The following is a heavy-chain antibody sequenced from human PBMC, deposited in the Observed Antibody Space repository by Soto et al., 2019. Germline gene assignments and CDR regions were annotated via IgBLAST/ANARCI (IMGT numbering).Heavy chain of an antibody. CDR3: ARGYDKNWFDP. J-gene: IGHJ5*02. CDR2: IYHSGST. CDR1: GYSISSGYY. Sequence: PSETLSLTCAVSGYSISSGYYWGWIRQPPGKGLEWIGSIYHSGSTYYNPSLKSRVTISVDTSKNQSSLKLSSVTAADTAVYYCARGYDKNWFDPWGQATLVTVSS. D-gene: IGHD3-9*01. V-gene: IGHV4-38-2*01.